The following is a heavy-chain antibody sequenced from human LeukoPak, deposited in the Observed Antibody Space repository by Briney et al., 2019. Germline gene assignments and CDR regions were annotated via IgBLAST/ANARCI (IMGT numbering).Heavy chain of an antibody. V-gene: IGHV3-30*02. Sequence: GGSLGLSCAASGFTFSSYGMHWVRQAPGKGLEWVAFIRYDGSNKYYADSVKGRFTISRDNSKNTLYLQVNSLRAEDTAVYYCAKGGNYYYYYGMDVWGQGTTVTVSS. D-gene: IGHD1-26*01. J-gene: IGHJ6*02. CDR1: GFTFSSYG. CDR3: AKGGNYYYYYGMDV. CDR2: IRYDGSNK.